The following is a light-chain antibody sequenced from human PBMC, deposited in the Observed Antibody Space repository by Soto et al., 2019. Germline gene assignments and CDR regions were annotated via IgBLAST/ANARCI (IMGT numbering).Light chain of an antibody. CDR1: QSVSSSY. V-gene: IGKV3-20*01. Sequence: EIVLTQSPGTLSLSPGERSTLSFRASQSVSSSYLAWYQQKPGQPPRLLIYGASSRATGIPDRFSGSGSGTDFTLTISRLEPEDFAMYYCQQYGYLVTFGGGTKVDIK. J-gene: IGKJ4*01. CDR2: GAS. CDR3: QQYGYLVT.